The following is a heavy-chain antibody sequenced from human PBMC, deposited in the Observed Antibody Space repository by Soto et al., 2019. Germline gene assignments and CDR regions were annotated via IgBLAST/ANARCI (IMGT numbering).Heavy chain of an antibody. J-gene: IGHJ6*02. Sequence: QVQLVESGGGVVQPGRSLRLSCAASGFTFSSYGMHWVRQAPGKGLEWVAVISYDGSNKYYADSVKGRFTISRDNSKNTLYLQMNSLRAEDTAVYYYAKVLERRYYYYGMDVWGQGTTVTVSS. CDR3: AKVLERRYYYYGMDV. D-gene: IGHD1-1*01. CDR2: ISYDGSNK. V-gene: IGHV3-30*18. CDR1: GFTFSSYG.